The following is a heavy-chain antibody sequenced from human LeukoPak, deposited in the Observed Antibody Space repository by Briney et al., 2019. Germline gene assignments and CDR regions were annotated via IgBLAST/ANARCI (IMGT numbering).Heavy chain of an antibody. J-gene: IGHJ3*02. D-gene: IGHD5-24*01. V-gene: IGHV4-39*07. CDR3: ARDGRWLQLLDAFDI. Sequence: SETLSLTCTVSGGSISSSSYYWGWIRQPPGKGLEWIGSIYYSGSTYYNPSLKSRVTISVDTSKNQFSLKLSSVTAADTAVYYSARDGRWLQLLDAFDIWGQGTMVTVSS. CDR2: IYYSGST. CDR1: GGSISSSSYY.